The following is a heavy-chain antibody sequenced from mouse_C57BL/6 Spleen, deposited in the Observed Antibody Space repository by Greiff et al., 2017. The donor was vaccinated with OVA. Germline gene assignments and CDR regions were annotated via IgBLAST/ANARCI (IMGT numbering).Heavy chain of an antibody. CDR1: GFSFNTYA. CDR2: IRSKSNNYAT. Sequence: EVMLVESGGGLVQPKGSLKLSCAASGFSFNTYAMNWVRQAPGKGLEWVARIRSKSNNYATYYADSVKDRFTISRDDSESMLYLQMNNLKTEDTAMYYCVRGVGPYAMGCWGKGASVTVAS. CDR3: VRGVGPYAMGC. D-gene: IGHD4-1*01. J-gene: IGHJ4*01. V-gene: IGHV10-1*01.